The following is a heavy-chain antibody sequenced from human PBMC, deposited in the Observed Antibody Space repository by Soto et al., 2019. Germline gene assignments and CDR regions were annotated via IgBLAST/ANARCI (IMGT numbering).Heavy chain of an antibody. CDR2: IIPIFGTA. CDR3: ASPSRYYDYVWGSYHHYYYYGMDV. CDR1: GGTFSSYA. J-gene: IGHJ6*02. Sequence: ASVKVSCKASGGTFSSYAISWVRQAPGQGLEWVGGIIPIFGTANYAQKFQGRVTITADESTSTAYMELSSLRSEDTAVYYCASPSRYYDYVWGSYHHYYYYGMDVWGQGTTVTVSS. V-gene: IGHV1-69*13. D-gene: IGHD3-16*02.